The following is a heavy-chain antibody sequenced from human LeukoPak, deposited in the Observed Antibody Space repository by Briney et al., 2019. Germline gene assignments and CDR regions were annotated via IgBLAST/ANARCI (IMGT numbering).Heavy chain of an antibody. CDR2: IYTSGST. J-gene: IGHJ5*02. V-gene: IGHV4-4*07. CDR1: GGSISSYY. Sequence: PSETLSLTCTVSGGSISSYYWSWIRQPAGKGLEWIGRIYTSGSTNYNPSLKSRVTTSVDTSKNQFSLKLSSVTAADTAVYYCARDLRDWFGEFGPHNWFDPWGQGTLVTVSS. CDR3: ARDLRDWFGEFGPHNWFDP. D-gene: IGHD3-10*01.